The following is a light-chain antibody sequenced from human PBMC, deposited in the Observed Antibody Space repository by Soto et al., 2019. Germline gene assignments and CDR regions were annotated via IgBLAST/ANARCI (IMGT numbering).Light chain of an antibody. V-gene: IGKV3-11*01. CDR3: QQRTSWPLT. CDR2: DAS. Sequence: VLTQSPATLSLSPGDRATLYCRASQSVSTYLAWFQQKPGQAPRLVIHDASNTATAVPPRFSGRGSGTDYTLTISGLEPEDFAVYYCQQRTSWPLTFGGGTKIEIK. CDR1: QSVSTY. J-gene: IGKJ4*01.